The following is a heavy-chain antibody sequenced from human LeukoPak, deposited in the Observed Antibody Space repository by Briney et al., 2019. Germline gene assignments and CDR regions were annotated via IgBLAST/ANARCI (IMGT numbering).Heavy chain of an antibody. CDR1: GGSISGYY. D-gene: IGHD3-10*01. CDR3: ARWGSGSRYFDY. Sequence: SETLSLTCTVSGGSISGYYWSWIRQPPGKELEWIGFIYYTGNTNYNPSLKSRVTISVDTSKNQFSLNLTSVTAADTAVYYCARWGSGSRYFDYWGQGTLVTVSS. J-gene: IGHJ4*02. CDR2: IYYTGNT. V-gene: IGHV4-59*01.